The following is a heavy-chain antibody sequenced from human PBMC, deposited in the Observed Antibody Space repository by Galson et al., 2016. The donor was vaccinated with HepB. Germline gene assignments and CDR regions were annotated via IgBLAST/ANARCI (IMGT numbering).Heavy chain of an antibody. D-gene: IGHD1-1*01. CDR1: GFSFRSSW. V-gene: IGHV3-7*01. J-gene: IGHJ5*01. CDR3: ATHNAWKLDS. CDR2: LQPDGSDG. Sequence: SLRLSCAASGFSFRSSWMSWVRQAPGKGLEWLAALQPDGSDGDYLNSVKGRFAISRDNAENSLYLEINSLTTEDTAVYYCATHNAWKLDSWGQGTLVTVSS.